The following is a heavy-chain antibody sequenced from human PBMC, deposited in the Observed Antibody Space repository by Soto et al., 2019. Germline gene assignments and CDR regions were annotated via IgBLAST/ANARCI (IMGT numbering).Heavy chain of an antibody. CDR1: GFAVSSNY. CDR3: AKDLPPNYYDSVLAFYDY. CDR2: ISSDGSK. J-gene: IGHJ4*02. D-gene: IGHD3-22*01. Sequence: GGSLRLSCAASGFAVSSNYMSWVRQAPGKGPEWVSVISSDGSKNYADSVKVRFTISRDNSKNTLYLQMNSLRAEDTAVYYCAKDLPPNYYDSVLAFYDYWGQGTLVTVSS. V-gene: IGHV3-66*01.